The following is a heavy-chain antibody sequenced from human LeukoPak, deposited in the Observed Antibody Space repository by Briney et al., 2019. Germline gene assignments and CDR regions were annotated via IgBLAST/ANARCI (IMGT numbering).Heavy chain of an antibody. CDR3: ARVTAGAYFDH. CDR2: ISSSSSTI. V-gene: IGHV3-48*01. J-gene: IGHJ4*02. CDR1: GFTFSSYS. D-gene: IGHD6-13*01. Sequence: PGGSLRLSCAASGFTFSSYSMNWVRQAPGKGLEWVSYISSSSSTIYYADSVKGRFTISRDNSKNTLYLQMNSLRAEDTAVYYCARVTAGAYFDHWGQGTLVTVSS.